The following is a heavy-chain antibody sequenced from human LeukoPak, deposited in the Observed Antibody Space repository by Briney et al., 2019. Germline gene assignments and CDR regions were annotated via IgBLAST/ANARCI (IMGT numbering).Heavy chain of an antibody. J-gene: IGHJ5*02. D-gene: IGHD1-7*01. CDR1: GGTFSSYA. Sequence: SVKVSCKASGGTFSSYAISWVRQAPGQGLEWMGGIIPIFGTANYAQKFQGRVTITTDESTSTAYMELSSLRSEDTAVYYCARDIKNWNYRGGWFDPWGQGTLVTVSS. CDR2: IIPIFGTA. CDR3: ARDIKNWNYRGGWFDP. V-gene: IGHV1-69*05.